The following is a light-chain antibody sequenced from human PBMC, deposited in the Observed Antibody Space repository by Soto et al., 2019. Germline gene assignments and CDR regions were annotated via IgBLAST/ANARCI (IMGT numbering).Light chain of an antibody. J-gene: IGLJ2*01. CDR2: EVS. CDR3: SSYGGSNNHLV. CDR1: SSDIGGYNY. Sequence: QSVLTQPPSASGSPGQSVTISCTGTSSDIGGYNYVSWYQQHPGKAPKFMIYEVSKRPSGVPDRFSGSKSGNTASLTVSGLQAEDEADYYCSSYGGSNNHLVFGGGTKVTVL. V-gene: IGLV2-8*01.